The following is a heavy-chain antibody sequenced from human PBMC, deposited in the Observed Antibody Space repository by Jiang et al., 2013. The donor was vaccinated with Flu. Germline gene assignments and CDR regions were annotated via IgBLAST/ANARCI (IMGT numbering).Heavy chain of an antibody. J-gene: IGHJ6*02. CDR2: VSYDGSNK. D-gene: IGHD2-15*01. CDR1: GFTFSSYA. CDR3: AKDLDPEDRPTNYYYYGMDV. V-gene: IGHV3-30*18. Sequence: QLLESGGGVVRPGRSLRLSCAASGFTFSSYAMHWVRQAPGKGLEWVAVVSYDGSNKYYLDSVKGRFTISRDNSKNTLNLQMNSLRGEDTAVYYCAKDLDPEDRPTNYYYYGMDVWGQGTTVIVSS.